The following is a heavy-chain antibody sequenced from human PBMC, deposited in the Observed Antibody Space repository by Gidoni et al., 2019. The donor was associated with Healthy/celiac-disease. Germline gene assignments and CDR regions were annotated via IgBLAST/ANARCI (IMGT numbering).Heavy chain of an antibody. CDR3: AREMPQCEGPCTWFDP. D-gene: IGHD2-8*01. V-gene: IGHV3-33*01. CDR1: GFTFRSYG. Sequence: QVQLVESGGGVVQPGRSLRLSCAASGFTFRSYGMHWVRQAPGKGLEWVAVIWYDGSNKYYADSVKGRFTISRDNSKNTLYLQMNSLRAEDTAVYYCAREMPQCEGPCTWFDPWGQGTLVTVSS. CDR2: IWYDGSNK. J-gene: IGHJ5*02.